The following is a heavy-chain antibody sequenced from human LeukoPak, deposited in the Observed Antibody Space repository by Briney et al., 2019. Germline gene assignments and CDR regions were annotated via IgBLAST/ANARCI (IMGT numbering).Heavy chain of an antibody. V-gene: IGHV4-34*01. CDR2: INHSGST. J-gene: IGHJ4*02. CDR3: ARRYDILTGYYG. CDR1: GFTFDDYG. D-gene: IGHD3-9*01. Sequence: GSLRLSCAASGFTFDDYGMSWVRHAPGKGLEWIGEINHSGSTNYNPSLKSRVTISVDTSKNQFSLKLSSVTAADTAVYYCARRYDILTGYYGWGQGTLVTVSS.